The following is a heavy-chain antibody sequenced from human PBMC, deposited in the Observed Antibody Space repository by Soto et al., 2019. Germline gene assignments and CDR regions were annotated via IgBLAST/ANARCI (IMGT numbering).Heavy chain of an antibody. J-gene: IGHJ3*02. CDR1: GGSISSGGYY. V-gene: IGHV4-31*03. CDR2: IYYSGST. D-gene: IGHD1-7*01. Sequence: SENLSLTCTVSGGSISSGGYYWSWIRQHPGMGLEWIWYIYYSGSTYYNPSLKSRVTISVDTSKNQFSLKLSSVTAVDTAVYYCARVELRTQGAFDIWGQGTMVTVSS. CDR3: ARVELRTQGAFDI.